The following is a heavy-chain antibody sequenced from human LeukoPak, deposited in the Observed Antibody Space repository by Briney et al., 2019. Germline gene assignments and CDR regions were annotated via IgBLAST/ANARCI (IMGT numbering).Heavy chain of an antibody. Sequence: PSETLSLTCTVSGGSNSSGGYYWSWIRQHPGKGLEWIGYIYYSGSTYYNPSLKSRVTISVDTSKNQFSLKLSSVTAADTAVYYCARSARITIFGVVTRPYYFDYWGQGTLVTVSS. CDR2: IYYSGST. CDR1: GGSNSSGGYY. D-gene: IGHD3-3*01. CDR3: ARSARITIFGVVTRPYYFDY. J-gene: IGHJ4*02. V-gene: IGHV4-31*03.